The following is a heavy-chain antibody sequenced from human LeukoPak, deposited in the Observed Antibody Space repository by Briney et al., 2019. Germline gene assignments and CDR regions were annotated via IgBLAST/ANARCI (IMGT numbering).Heavy chain of an antibody. Sequence: ASVKVSCKASGYTFTGYYMHWVRQAPGQGLEWMGWINPNSGGTNYAQKFQGRVTMTRDTSISTAYMELSRLRSDDTAVYYCARCKTRASGMATISYWGQGTLVTVSS. D-gene: IGHD5-24*01. CDR1: GYTFTGYY. J-gene: IGHJ4*02. CDR2: INPNSGGT. CDR3: ARCKTRASGMATISY. V-gene: IGHV1-2*02.